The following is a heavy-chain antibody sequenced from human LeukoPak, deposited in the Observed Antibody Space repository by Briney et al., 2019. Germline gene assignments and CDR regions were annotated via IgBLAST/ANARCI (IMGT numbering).Heavy chain of an antibody. J-gene: IGHJ6*04. D-gene: IGHD3-10*02. Sequence: GGSLRLSCAASGFEFNIYGMNWVRQAPGKGLEWVSYISSSGSTIYYADSVKGRFTISRDNAKNSLYLQMNSLRAEDTAVYYCAELGITMIGGVWGKGTTVTISS. CDR3: AELGITMIGGV. CDR2: ISSSGSTI. CDR1: GFEFNIYG. V-gene: IGHV3-48*04.